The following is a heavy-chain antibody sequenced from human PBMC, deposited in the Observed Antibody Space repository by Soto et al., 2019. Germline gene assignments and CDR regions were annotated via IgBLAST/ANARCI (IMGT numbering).Heavy chain of an antibody. CDR2: MNPNSGNT. V-gene: IGHV1-8*01. CDR3: ASMPSGDYIWGSYRYGDY. J-gene: IGHJ4*02. CDR1: GYTFTSYD. Sequence: ASVKVSCKASGYTFTSYDINWVRQATGQGLEWMGWMNPNSGNTGYAQKFQGRVTMTRNTSISTAYMGLSSLGSEDTAVYYCASMPSGDYIWGSYRYGDYWGQGTLVTVSS. D-gene: IGHD3-16*02.